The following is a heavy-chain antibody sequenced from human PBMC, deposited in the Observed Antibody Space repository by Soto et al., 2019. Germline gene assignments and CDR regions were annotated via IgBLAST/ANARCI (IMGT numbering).Heavy chain of an antibody. CDR2: IYSGGSA. Sequence: EVQLVESGGGLVQPGGSLRLSCAASGFTVSSNYMSWVRQAPGKGLEWVSVIYSGGSAYYADSVKGRFTISRDNSNNTMYLQMNSLRAEETAVYYCARHGYSYGGGYFDYWGQGTLVTVSS. CDR3: ARHGYSYGGGYFDY. CDR1: GFTVSSNY. V-gene: IGHV3-66*04. D-gene: IGHD5-18*01. J-gene: IGHJ4*02.